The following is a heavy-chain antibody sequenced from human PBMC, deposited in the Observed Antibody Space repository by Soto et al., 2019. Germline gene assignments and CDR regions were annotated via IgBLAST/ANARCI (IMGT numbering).Heavy chain of an antibody. Sequence: GGSLRLSCAASGLTFNNYDMTWVRQAPGKGLDWVSTISGSGGSTYYADSVKGRFTISRDNSKNTLYLQMNSLRVEDTAVYYCANSNYYHSSGYTYPYFDFWGRGSLVTVSS. D-gene: IGHD3-22*01. CDR2: ISGSGGST. CDR3: ANSNYYHSSGYTYPYFDF. J-gene: IGHJ4*02. CDR1: GLTFNNYD. V-gene: IGHV3-23*01.